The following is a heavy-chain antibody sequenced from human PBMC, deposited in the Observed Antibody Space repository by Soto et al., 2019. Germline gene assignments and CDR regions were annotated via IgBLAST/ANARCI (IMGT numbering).Heavy chain of an antibody. CDR2: IYYSGSP. J-gene: IGHJ3*02. Sequence: PSETLSLTCSVSGGSISSYYWSWIRQPPGKGLEWIGYIYYSGSPNYNPSLKSRVTISVDTSKNQFSLKLSSVTAADTAVYYCARGSSSGWSEAFDIWGQGTMVTVSS. CDR3: ARGSSSGWSEAFDI. CDR1: GGSISSYY. D-gene: IGHD6-19*01. V-gene: IGHV4-59*01.